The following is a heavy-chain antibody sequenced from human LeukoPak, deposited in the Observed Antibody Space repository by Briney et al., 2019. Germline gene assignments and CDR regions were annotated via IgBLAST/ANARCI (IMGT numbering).Heavy chain of an antibody. CDR3: ARGDRRDSGDLYYFDY. CDR2: INHSGST. V-gene: IGHV4-34*01. D-gene: IGHD3-10*01. CDR1: GGSISSYY. J-gene: IGHJ4*02. Sequence: SETLSLTCTVSGGSISSYYWSWIRQPPGKGLEWIGEINHSGSTNYNPSLKSRVTISVDTSKNQFSLKLSSVTAADTAVYYCARGDRRDSGDLYYFDYWGQGTLVTVSS.